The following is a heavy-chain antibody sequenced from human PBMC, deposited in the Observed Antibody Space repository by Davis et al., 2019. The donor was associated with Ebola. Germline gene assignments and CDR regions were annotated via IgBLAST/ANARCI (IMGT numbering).Heavy chain of an antibody. J-gene: IGHJ2*01. V-gene: IGHV3-9*03. D-gene: IGHD2-15*01. CDR3: VKGPSRYCSAESCYSSWYLDL. CDR2: ISWNSGNI. CDR1: GFILDDYA. Sequence: PGGSLRLSCAASGFILDDYAMHWVRQTPGKGLEWVSGISWNSGNIGYADSVKGRFTISRDNAKNSLYLQMNSLRAEDLALYYCVKGPSRYCSAESCYSSWYLDLWGRGTLVTVSS.